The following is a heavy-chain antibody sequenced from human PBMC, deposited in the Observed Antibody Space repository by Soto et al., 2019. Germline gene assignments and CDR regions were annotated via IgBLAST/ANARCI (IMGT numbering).Heavy chain of an antibody. CDR1: GGSFSGYY. V-gene: IGHV4-34*01. D-gene: IGHD4-4*01. J-gene: IGHJ6*02. Sequence: SETLSLTCAVYGGSFSGYYWSWIRQHPGKGLEWIGEINHSGSTNYNPSLKSRVTISVDTSKNQFSLKLSSLTAADTALYYCARGGNSNYYYYYGMDVWGQGTTVTVSS. CDR2: INHSGST. CDR3: ARGGNSNYYYYYGMDV.